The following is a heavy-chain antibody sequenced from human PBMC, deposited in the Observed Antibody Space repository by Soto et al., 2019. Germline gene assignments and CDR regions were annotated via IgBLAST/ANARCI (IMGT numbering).Heavy chain of an antibody. CDR2: IKSKTDGGTA. D-gene: IGHD6-25*01. Sequence: GGSLRLSCEASGFSFTNAWMNWVRQAPGKGLEWVGRIKSKTDGGTADYAAPVKGRFTISRDESKNTLYLQMNSLKTEDTAVYYCTTGMSGPKNFWGQGTLVTVSS. V-gene: IGHV3-15*07. CDR3: TTGMSGPKNF. CDR1: GFSFTNAW. J-gene: IGHJ4*02.